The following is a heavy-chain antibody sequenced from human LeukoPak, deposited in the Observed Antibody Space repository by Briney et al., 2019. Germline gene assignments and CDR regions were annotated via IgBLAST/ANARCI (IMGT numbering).Heavy chain of an antibody. CDR3: ARDSIAVAGLFDY. V-gene: IGHV3-30*03. Sequence: PGRSLRLSCAASGFTFSNYGMHWVRQAPGKGLEWVAVISYDGNNKYYADSVKGRFTISRDNSKNTLYLQMNSLRAEDTAVYYCARDSIAVAGLFDYWGQGTLVTVSS. J-gene: IGHJ4*02. D-gene: IGHD6-19*01. CDR1: GFTFSNYG. CDR2: ISYDGNNK.